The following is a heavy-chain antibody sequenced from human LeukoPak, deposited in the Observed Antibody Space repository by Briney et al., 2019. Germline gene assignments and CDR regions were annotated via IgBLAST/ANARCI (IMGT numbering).Heavy chain of an antibody. D-gene: IGHD2-15*01. J-gene: IGHJ6*02. CDR2: NYYSGST. Sequence: SEPLTLTCTVSGGSISSSSYYWGWIRQPPGKGLEWIGSNYYSGSTYYNPNLKGRVTISVDTSKNQFSLKLSAVTAADTAVYYCAGHAYCSGGSCYGNSYYYYYGMDVWGQGTTVTVSS. CDR3: AGHAYCSGGSCYGNSYYYYYGMDV. CDR1: GGSISSSSYY. V-gene: IGHV4-39*01.